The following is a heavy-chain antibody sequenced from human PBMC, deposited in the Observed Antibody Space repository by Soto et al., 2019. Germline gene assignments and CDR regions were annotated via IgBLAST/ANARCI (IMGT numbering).Heavy chain of an antibody. CDR1: GFTFSLAW. CDR2: IKSEGSGGTT. Sequence: EEQLVESGGGLVKPGGSLRLSCAGSGFTFSLAWMNWVRQAPGKGLEWVGRIKSEGSGGTTDYAAPVKGRFTISRDDSRNTLYLQMNNLKTEDTAVYYWTHSWTYYCDNSVWGQGTMVTVSS. V-gene: IGHV3-15*07. CDR3: THSWTYYCDNSV. J-gene: IGHJ3*01. D-gene: IGHD3-22*01.